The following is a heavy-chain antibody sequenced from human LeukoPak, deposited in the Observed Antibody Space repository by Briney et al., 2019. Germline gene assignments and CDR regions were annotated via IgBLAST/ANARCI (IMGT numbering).Heavy chain of an antibody. D-gene: IGHD2-15*01. CDR2: ISWNSGSI. CDR3: AKGYCSGGGCYYDY. V-gene: IGHV3-9*03. Sequence: GGSLRLSCAASGFTFDDYAMHWVRQAPGKGLEWVSGISWNSGSIGYADSVKGRFTISRDNAKNSLYLQMNSLRAEDMALYYCAKGYCSGGGCYYDYWGQGTLVTVSS. CDR1: GFTFDDYA. J-gene: IGHJ4*02.